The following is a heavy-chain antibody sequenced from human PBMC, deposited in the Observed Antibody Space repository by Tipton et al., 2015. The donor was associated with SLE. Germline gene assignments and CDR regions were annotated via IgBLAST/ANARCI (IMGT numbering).Heavy chain of an antibody. D-gene: IGHD1-1*01. CDR3: ARGQYKRDY. Sequence: TLSLTCAVYGGSFTTYYWTWIRQPPGKGLEWIGEIRHGGSTYYNPSLKSRVTLSVDTSKNQFSLNLRSVTAADTAVYYCARGQYKRDYWGQGTLVTVSS. CDR2: IRHGGST. CDR1: GGSFTTYY. J-gene: IGHJ4*02. V-gene: IGHV4-34*01.